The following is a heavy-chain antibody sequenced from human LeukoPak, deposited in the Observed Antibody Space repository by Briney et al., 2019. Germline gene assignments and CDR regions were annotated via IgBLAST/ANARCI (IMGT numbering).Heavy chain of an antibody. Sequence: GGSLRLSCEASGFTFSTYGMTWVRQAAPGKGLEWVSAISGSGGSTYYADSVKGRFTISRDNSKNMLYLQMNSLIPEDTAVYYCARAVPSRQAIDYWGQGTLVTVSS. V-gene: IGHV3-23*01. J-gene: IGHJ4*02. CDR2: ISGSGGST. CDR3: ARAVPSRQAIDY. CDR1: GFTFSTYG.